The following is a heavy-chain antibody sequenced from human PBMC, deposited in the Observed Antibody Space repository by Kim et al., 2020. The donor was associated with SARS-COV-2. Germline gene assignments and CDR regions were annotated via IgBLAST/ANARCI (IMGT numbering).Heavy chain of an antibody. V-gene: IGHV3-53*01. D-gene: IGHD4-17*01. CDR1: GFTVSSNY. J-gene: IGHJ4*02. CDR3: ARDSGDDYGDYKVY. Sequence: GGSLRLSCAASGFTVSSNYMSWVRQAPGKGLEWVSVIYSGGSTYYADSVKGRFTISRDNSKNTLYLQMNSLRAEDTAVYYCARDSGDDYGDYKVYWGQGTLVTVSS. CDR2: IYSGGST.